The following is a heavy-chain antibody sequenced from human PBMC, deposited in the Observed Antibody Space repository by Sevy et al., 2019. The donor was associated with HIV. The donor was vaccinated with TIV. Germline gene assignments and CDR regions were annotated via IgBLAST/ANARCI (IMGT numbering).Heavy chain of an antibody. CDR1: GYSFTGYF. CDR2: INPSSGGT. D-gene: IGHD3-3*01. CDR3: ARELDDFWSGYQF. J-gene: IGHJ4*02. Sequence: ASVKVSCKASGYSFTGYFIHWARQAPGRGLEWMGWINPSSGGTMSAQKFHDKVTMTRDTSINTAYLELSRLRSDDTAVYYCARELDDFWSGYQFWGQGTLVTVSS. V-gene: IGHV1-2*02.